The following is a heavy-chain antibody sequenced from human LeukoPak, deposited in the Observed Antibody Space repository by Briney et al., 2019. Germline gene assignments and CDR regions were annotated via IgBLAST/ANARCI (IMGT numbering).Heavy chain of an antibody. Sequence: GGSLRLSCEVSGFSFGNYRMNWVRQAPGKGLEWVSSISSSSSYIYYADSVKGRFTISRDNAKNSLYLQMNSLRAEDTAVYYCAREGVRGFASLYYYYMDVWGKGTTVTISS. CDR1: GFSFGNYR. J-gene: IGHJ6*03. D-gene: IGHD3-10*02. CDR2: ISSSSSYI. V-gene: IGHV3-21*01. CDR3: AREGVRGFASLYYYYMDV.